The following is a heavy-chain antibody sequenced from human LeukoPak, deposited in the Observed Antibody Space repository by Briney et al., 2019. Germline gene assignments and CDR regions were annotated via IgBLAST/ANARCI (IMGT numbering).Heavy chain of an antibody. CDR2: ISGSGGST. Sequence: GGSLRLSCAASGFIFSSYAMSWVRQAPGKGLEWVSAISGSGGSTYYADSVKGRFTISRDNSKNTLYLQMNSLRAEDTAVYYCAKSGTSLNYYYYYMDVWGKGTTVTVSS. V-gene: IGHV3-23*01. D-gene: IGHD6-13*01. J-gene: IGHJ6*03. CDR1: GFIFSSYA. CDR3: AKSGTSLNYYYYYMDV.